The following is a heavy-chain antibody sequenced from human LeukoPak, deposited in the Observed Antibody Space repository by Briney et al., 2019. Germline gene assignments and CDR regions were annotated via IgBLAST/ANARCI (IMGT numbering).Heavy chain of an antibody. CDR1: GYTFTDYF. CDR3: ASLLEIEAAAGTVFDY. J-gene: IGHJ4*02. CDR2: INPNSGGT. V-gene: IGHV1-2*02. D-gene: IGHD6-13*01. Sequence: GASVKVSCKASGYTFTDYFIHWVRQAPGQGLEWMGWINPNSGGTNYAQKFQGRVTMTRDTSISTAYMELSRLRSDDTAVYYCASLLEIEAAAGTVFDYWGQGTLVTVSS.